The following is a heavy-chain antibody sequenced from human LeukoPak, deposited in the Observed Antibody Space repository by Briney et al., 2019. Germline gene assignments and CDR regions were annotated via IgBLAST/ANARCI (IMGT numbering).Heavy chain of an antibody. CDR1: GVSIISSDYH. D-gene: IGHD2-15*01. Sequence: SSETLSLTCTVSGVSIISSDYHWGWVRQPPGKGLEWIGTISYSGNTDYNPSLRSRVTISVDTSNNQFSLRLGSVTAADTAVYHCARHCCSGPAKRVFDIWGQGTMVTVSS. J-gene: IGHJ3*02. CDR3: ARHCCSGPAKRVFDI. V-gene: IGHV4-39*01. CDR2: ISYSGNT.